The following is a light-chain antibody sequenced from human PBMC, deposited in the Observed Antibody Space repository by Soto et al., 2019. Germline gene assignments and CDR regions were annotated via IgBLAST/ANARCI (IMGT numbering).Light chain of an antibody. CDR1: SSDVGKYNF. V-gene: IGLV2-11*01. CDR3: CSYAGSYSVV. J-gene: IGLJ2*01. CDR2: DVN. Sequence: QSALTQPRSVSGSPGQSVTISCSGTSSDVGKYNFVSWYQQHPGKAPKLMIYDVNKRPSGVPDRFSGSKSGNTASLIISGLQAEDEADYYCCSYAGSYSVVFGGGTQLTVL.